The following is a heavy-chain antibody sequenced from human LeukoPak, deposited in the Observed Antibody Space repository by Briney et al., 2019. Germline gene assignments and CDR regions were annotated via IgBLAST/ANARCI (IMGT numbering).Heavy chain of an antibody. CDR2: IYYSGST. CDR3: ARLYYYDSSGSDY. J-gene: IGHJ4*02. D-gene: IGHD3-22*01. V-gene: IGHV4-39*01. Sequence: SETLSLTCTVSGGSISSSSYYWGWIRQPPGKGLEWIGSIYYSGSTYYNPSLKSRVTISVDTSKNQFSLKLSSVTAADTAVYYCARLYYYDSSGSDYWGQGTLVTVSS. CDR1: GGSISSSSYY.